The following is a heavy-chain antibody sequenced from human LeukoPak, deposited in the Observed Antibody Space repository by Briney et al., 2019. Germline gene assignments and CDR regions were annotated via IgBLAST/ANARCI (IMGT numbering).Heavy chain of an antibody. Sequence: NPSETLSLTCTVSGGSISSYYWSWIRLPPGNGLEWIGNIYYSGSTNYNPSLKSRVTVSVDTSKNQFSLKLKLNSVTAADTAVYYCARSVPQPIAARPSYAFDIWGQGTMVTVSS. CDR3: ARSVPQPIAARPSYAFDI. J-gene: IGHJ3*02. V-gene: IGHV4-59*01. CDR1: GGSISSYY. CDR2: IYYSGST. D-gene: IGHD6-6*01.